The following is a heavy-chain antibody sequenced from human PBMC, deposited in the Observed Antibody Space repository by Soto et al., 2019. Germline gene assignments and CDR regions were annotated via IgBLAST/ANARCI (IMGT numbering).Heavy chain of an antibody. CDR3: ASLRLGELSLGGYFDY. J-gene: IGHJ4*02. CDR2: IYYSGST. V-gene: IGHV4-39*01. Sequence: SETVSLTCTVSGGSISSSSYYWGWIRQPPGKGLEWIGSIYYSGSTYYNPSLKSRVTISVDTSKNQFSLKLSSVTAADTAVYYCASLRLGELSLGGYFDYWGQGTLVTVSS. CDR1: GGSISSSSYY. D-gene: IGHD3-16*02.